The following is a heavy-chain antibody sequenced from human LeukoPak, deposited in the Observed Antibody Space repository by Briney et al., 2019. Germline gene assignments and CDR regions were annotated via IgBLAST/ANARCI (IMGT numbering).Heavy chain of an antibody. V-gene: IGHV4-59*08. Sequence: SETLSLTCTVSGGSISSYYWSWIRQPPGKGLEWIGYIYYSGSTNYNPSLKSRVTISVDTSKNQFSLKLSSVTAADTAVYYCARGPATSYYYIDVWGKGTTVTVSS. CDR1: GGSISSYY. CDR2: IYYSGST. J-gene: IGHJ6*03. CDR3: ARGPATSYYYIDV.